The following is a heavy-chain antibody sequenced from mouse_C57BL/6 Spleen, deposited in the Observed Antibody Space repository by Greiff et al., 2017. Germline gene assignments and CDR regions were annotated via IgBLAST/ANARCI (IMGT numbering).Heavy chain of an antibody. CDR3: ARHLYYGIDY. J-gene: IGHJ2*01. V-gene: IGHV5-9*01. D-gene: IGHD2-1*01. CDR1: GFTFSSYT. Sequence: EVKVVESGGGLVKPGGSLKLSCAASGFTFSSYTMSWVRQTPEKRLEWVATISGGGGNTYYPDSVKGRFTISRDNAKNTLYLQMSSLRSEDTALYYCARHLYYGIDYWGQGTTLTVSS. CDR2: ISGGGGNT.